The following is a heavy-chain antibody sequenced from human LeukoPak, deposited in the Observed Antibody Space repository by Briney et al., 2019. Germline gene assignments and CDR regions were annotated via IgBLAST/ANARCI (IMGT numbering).Heavy chain of an antibody. CDR3: ARVVSSGYYSFDY. J-gene: IGHJ4*02. D-gene: IGHD3-22*01. CDR1: GGSISSGGYY. Sequence: PSQTLSLTCTVSGGSISSGGYYWSRIRQPPGKGLEWIGYIYHSGSTYYNPSLKSRVTISVDRSKNQFSLKLSSVTAADTAVYYCARVVSSGYYSFDYWGQGTLVTVSS. CDR2: IYHSGST. V-gene: IGHV4-30-2*01.